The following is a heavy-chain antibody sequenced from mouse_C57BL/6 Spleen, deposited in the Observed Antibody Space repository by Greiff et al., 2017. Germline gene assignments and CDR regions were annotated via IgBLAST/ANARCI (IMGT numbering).Heavy chain of an antibody. CDR1: GYTFTDYN. V-gene: IGHV1-22*01. CDR2: INPNNGGT. Sequence: VQLQQSGPELVKPGASVKMSCKASGYTFTDYNMHWVKQSHGKNLEWIGYINPNNGGTSYNQKFKGKATLTVNKSSSTAYMELRSLTSEDSAVYYCARYDGYYVLFAYWGQGTLVTVSA. D-gene: IGHD2-3*01. J-gene: IGHJ3*01. CDR3: ARYDGYYVLFAY.